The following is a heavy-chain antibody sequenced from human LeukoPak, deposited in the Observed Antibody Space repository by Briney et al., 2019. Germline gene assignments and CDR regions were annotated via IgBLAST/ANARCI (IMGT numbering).Heavy chain of an antibody. D-gene: IGHD7-27*01. CDR3: AGRAELGRGFDY. CDR1: GFTFSSYS. CDR2: IYNDAST. V-gene: IGHV3-66*01. J-gene: IGHJ4*02. Sequence: PGGSLRLSCVASGFTFSSYSMNWVRQAPGKGLEWVSSIYNDASTYYADSVKGRFTTSRDNSKNTLYLQMNSLRAEDTAVYYCAGRAELGRGFDYWGQGTLVTVSS.